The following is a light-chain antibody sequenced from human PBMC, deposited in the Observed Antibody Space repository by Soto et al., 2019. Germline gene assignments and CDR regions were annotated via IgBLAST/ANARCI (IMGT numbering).Light chain of an antibody. CDR1: QSFGSTL. Sequence: EILLTQSPGTLSLSPGERATLSCRASQSFGSTLLAWYQQKPGQALRLLIYGASTRATGIPDRFSGSASGTDFTLTISRLEPEDFAVYYCQQYGSSLLTFGGGTKVEIK. V-gene: IGKV3-20*01. CDR3: QQYGSSLLT. CDR2: GAS. J-gene: IGKJ4*01.